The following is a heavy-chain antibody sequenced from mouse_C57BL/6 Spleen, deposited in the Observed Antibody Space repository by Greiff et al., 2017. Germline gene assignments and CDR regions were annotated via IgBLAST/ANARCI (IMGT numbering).Heavy chain of an antibody. CDR2: IDPATGGT. V-gene: IGHV1-15*01. J-gene: IGHJ2*01. Sequence: VQLQQPGAELVRPGASVTLSCKASGYTFTDYEMHWVKQTPVHGLEWIGAIDPATGGTAYNQKFKGKAILTADKSSSTAYMELRSLTSEDSAVYYCTRRTAVVAPYYGDWGQGITLTAS. D-gene: IGHD1-1*01. CDR3: TRRTAVVAPYYGD. CDR1: GYTFTDYE.